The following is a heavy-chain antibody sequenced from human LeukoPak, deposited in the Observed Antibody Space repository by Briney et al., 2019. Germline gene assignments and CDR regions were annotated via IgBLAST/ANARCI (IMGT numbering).Heavy chain of an antibody. D-gene: IGHD3-10*01. CDR2: IWYDGSNK. J-gene: IGHJ4*02. CDR3: ARGPRLMVRGVIITYYFDY. Sequence: PGGSLRLSCAASGFTFSSYGMHWVRQAPGKGLEWVAVIWYDGSNKYYADSVKGRFTISRDNSKNTLYLQMNSLRAEDTAVYYCARGPRLMVRGVIITYYFDYWGQGTLVTVSS. CDR1: GFTFSSYG. V-gene: IGHV3-33*01.